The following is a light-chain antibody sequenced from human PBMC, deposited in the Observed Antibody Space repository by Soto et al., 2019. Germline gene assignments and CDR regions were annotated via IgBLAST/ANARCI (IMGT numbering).Light chain of an antibody. V-gene: IGLV2-14*01. CDR1: SSDVGGYNY. Sequence: QSVLTQPASVSVFPGQSISISCTGTSSDVGGYNYGSWYQQHPGKAPKFMIYDVSNRPSGVSNRFSGSKSGNTASLTISGLQAEDEADYYCCSYTTSNTRQIVFGTGTKVTVL. J-gene: IGLJ1*01. CDR2: DVS. CDR3: CSYTTSNTRQIV.